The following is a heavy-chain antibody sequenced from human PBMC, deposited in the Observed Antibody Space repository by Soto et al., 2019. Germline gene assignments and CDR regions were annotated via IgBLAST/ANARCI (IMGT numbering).Heavy chain of an antibody. Sequence: EVQRLDSGGGLAQPGGSLRLSCVASGFTFSTAAMRWCRQVPGKGLEWVSVIVGSSGTTNYVDSVKGRFPISRDNSKNTVFLQMNSLIDEDTAIYYCAKGMTPFGWYDFDYWGQGTVFTVSS. CDR3: AKGMTPFGWYDFDY. J-gene: IGHJ4*02. V-gene: IGHV3-23*01. D-gene: IGHD6-19*01. CDR2: IVGSSGTT. CDR1: GFTFSTAA.